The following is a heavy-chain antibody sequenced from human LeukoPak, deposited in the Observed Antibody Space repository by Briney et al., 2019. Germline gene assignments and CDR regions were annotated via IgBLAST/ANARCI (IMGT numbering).Heavy chain of an antibody. V-gene: IGHV3-30-3*01. D-gene: IGHD3-9*01. CDR1: GFTFSSYA. Sequence: GRSLRLSCAASGFTFSSYAMHWVRQAPGKGLEWVTVISYDGSNKYYADSVKGRFTISRDNSKNTLYLQMNSLRAEDTAVYYCARECYDILTGYPRPDRYYYYYGMDVWGQGTTVTASS. CDR3: ARECYDILTGYPRPDRYYYYYGMDV. CDR2: ISYDGSNK. J-gene: IGHJ6*02.